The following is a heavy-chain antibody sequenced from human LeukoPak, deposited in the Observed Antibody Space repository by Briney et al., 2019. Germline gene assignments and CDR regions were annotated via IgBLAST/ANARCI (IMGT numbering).Heavy chain of an antibody. Sequence: GRSLRLSCAASGFTFSSYGMHWVRQAPGKGLEWVAVIWYDGSNKYYADSVKGRFTISRDNSKNTLYLQMNSLRAEDTAVYYCAKDGYYDILTGYNYDYYYIDVWGKGTTVTVSS. V-gene: IGHV3-33*06. D-gene: IGHD3-9*01. J-gene: IGHJ6*03. CDR1: GFTFSSYG. CDR3: AKDGYYDILTGYNYDYYYIDV. CDR2: IWYDGSNK.